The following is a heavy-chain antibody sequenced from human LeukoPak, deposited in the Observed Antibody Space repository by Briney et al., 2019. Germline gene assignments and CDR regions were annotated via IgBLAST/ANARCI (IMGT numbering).Heavy chain of an antibody. J-gene: IGHJ4*02. CDR3: ARDSRGYCSSTSCWDFDY. V-gene: IGHV3-30*03. Sequence: GRSPRLSCAASGFTFSSYGMHWVRQAPGKGLEWVAVISYDGSNKYYADSVKGRFTISRDNSKNTLYLQMNSLRAEDTAVYYCARDSRGYCSSTSCWDFDYWGQGTLVTVSS. CDR2: ISYDGSNK. CDR1: GFTFSSYG. D-gene: IGHD2-2*01.